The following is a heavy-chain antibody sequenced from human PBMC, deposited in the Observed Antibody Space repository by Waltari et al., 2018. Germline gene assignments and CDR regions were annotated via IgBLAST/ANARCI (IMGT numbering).Heavy chain of an antibody. Sequence: EVRLVESGGGLVKPGGSLRLSCAASGFIFKDAWLSWVRQAPGEGLEWVGRIKTKAEGETTYDAGPVKGRFTISRDDAANNLFLQMNSLKIDDTAVYYCATEGLIYTSLDIYDFWGQGSLVAVSS. D-gene: IGHD2-2*03. CDR1: GFIFKDAW. V-gene: IGHV3-15*06. J-gene: IGHJ4*02. CDR2: IKTKAEGETT. CDR3: ATEGLIYTSLDIYDF.